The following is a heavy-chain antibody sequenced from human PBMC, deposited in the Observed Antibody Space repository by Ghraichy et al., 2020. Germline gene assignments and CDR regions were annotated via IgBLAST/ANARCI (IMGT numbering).Heavy chain of an antibody. CDR1: GGSISSSNW. D-gene: IGHD6-13*01. CDR3: ARYSSSWYWDFDY. Sequence: SETLSLTCAVSGGSISSSNWWSWVRQPPGKGLEWIGEIYHSGSTNYNPSLKSRVTISVDKSKNQFSLKLSSVTAADTAVYYCARYSSSWYWDFDYWGQGTLVTVSS. CDR2: IYHSGST. V-gene: IGHV4-4*02. J-gene: IGHJ4*02.